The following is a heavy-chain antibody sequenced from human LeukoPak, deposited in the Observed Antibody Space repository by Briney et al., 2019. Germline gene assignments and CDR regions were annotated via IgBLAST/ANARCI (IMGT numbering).Heavy chain of an antibody. D-gene: IGHD6-13*01. Sequence: GGSLRLSCAASGFTFSTYWMSWVRQAPGKGLEWVANINEEGSEKNYVDSVKGRFTISRDNAKDSLYLQMNSLRAEDTAVYYCARDYDSSSALDIWGQGTMVTVSS. V-gene: IGHV3-7*01. CDR1: GFTFSTYW. CDR2: INEEGSEK. J-gene: IGHJ3*02. CDR3: ARDYDSSSALDI.